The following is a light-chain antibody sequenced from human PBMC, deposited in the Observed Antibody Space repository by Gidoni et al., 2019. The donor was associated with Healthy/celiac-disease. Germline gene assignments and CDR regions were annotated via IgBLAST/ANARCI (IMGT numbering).Light chain of an antibody. CDR2: LGS. CDR3: MQALQTPF. Sequence: DIVMTQSPLSLPVPPGEPASISCRSSQTLLHSNGYNYLDWYLQKPGQSPQLLIYLGSNRASGVPDRFSGSGSGTDFTLKISRVEAEDVGVYYCMQALQTPFFGGGTKVEIK. CDR1: QTLLHSNGYNY. V-gene: IGKV2-28*01. J-gene: IGKJ4*01.